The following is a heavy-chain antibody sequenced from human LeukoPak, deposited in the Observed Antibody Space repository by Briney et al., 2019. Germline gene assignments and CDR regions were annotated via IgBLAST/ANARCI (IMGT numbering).Heavy chain of an antibody. D-gene: IGHD4-17*01. V-gene: IGHV4-30-4*01. CDR3: ARVPYGDYFDY. Sequence: SETLSLTCTVSGGSISDYYWSWIRQPPGKGLEWIGYIYYSGSTYYNPSLKSRVTISVDTSKNQFSLKLSSVTAADTAVYYCARVPYGDYFDYWGQGTLVTVSS. CDR1: GGSISDYY. CDR2: IYYSGST. J-gene: IGHJ4*02.